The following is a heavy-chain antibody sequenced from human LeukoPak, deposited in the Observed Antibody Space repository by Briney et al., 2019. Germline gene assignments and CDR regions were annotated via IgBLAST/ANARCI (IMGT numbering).Heavy chain of an antibody. CDR3: AKLGDYYDSSGYYTD. CDR1: GFTFSSYA. J-gene: IGHJ4*02. Sequence: AGGSLRLSCAASGFTFSSYAMSWVRQAPGKGLEWVSAISGSGGSTYYADSVKDRFTISRDNSKNTLYLQMNSLRAEDTAVYYCAKLGDYYDSSGYYTDWGQGTLVTVSS. CDR2: ISGSGGST. V-gene: IGHV3-23*01. D-gene: IGHD3-22*01.